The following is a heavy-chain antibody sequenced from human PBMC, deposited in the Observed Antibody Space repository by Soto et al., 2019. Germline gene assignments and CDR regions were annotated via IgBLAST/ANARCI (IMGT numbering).Heavy chain of an antibody. CDR1: GFTFSSYS. V-gene: IGHV3-21*01. CDR2: ISSSSSYI. CDR3: ARGEVVVAATPFDY. Sequence: EVQLVKSGGGLVKPGGSLRLSCAASGFTFSSYSMNWVRQAPGKGLEWVSSISSSSSYIYYADSVKGRFTISRDNAKNSLYLQMNSLRAEDTAVYYCARGEVVVAATPFDYWGQGTLVTVSS. D-gene: IGHD2-15*01. J-gene: IGHJ4*02.